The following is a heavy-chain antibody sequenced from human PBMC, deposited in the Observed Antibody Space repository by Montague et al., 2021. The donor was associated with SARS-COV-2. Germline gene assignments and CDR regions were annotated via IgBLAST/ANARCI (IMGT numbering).Heavy chain of an antibody. V-gene: IGHV4-59*01. J-gene: IGHJ4*02. Sequence: NNNPSLKSRVTISVDTSKNQFSLKLSSVTAADTSVYYCALGFDYWGRGTLVTVSS. CDR3: ALGFDY. D-gene: IGHD7-27*01.